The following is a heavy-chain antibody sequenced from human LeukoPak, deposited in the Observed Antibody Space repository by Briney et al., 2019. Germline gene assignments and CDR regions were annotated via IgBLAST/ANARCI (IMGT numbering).Heavy chain of an antibody. CDR1: GYTLTSYG. V-gene: IGHV1-18*01. CDR3: ARDLVVVPAPLDY. Sequence: SVKVSCKASGYTLTSYGISWVRQAPGQGLERMGWISAYNGNTNYAQKLQGRVTMTTDTSTSTAYMELRSLRSDDTAVYYCARDLVVVPAPLDYWGQGTLVTVSS. CDR2: ISAYNGNT. D-gene: IGHD2-2*01. J-gene: IGHJ4*02.